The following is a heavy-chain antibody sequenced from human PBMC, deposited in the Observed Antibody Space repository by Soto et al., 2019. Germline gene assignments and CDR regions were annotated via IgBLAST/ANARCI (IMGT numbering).Heavy chain of an antibody. CDR2: IYYSGST. D-gene: IGHD3-16*01. Sequence: QVQLQESGPGLVKPSQTLSLTCTVSGGSINSGDYYWSWIRQPPGKGLEWIGYIYYSGSTYYNPSLKSRITISVDTSKKPFSLKLSSVTAADTAVYCCARGRGGAGAFDIWGQGTMVTVSS. J-gene: IGHJ3*02. CDR1: GGSINSGDYY. CDR3: ARGRGGAGAFDI. V-gene: IGHV4-30-4*01.